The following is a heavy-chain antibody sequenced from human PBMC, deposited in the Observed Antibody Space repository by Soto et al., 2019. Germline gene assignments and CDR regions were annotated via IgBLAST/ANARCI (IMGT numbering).Heavy chain of an antibody. V-gene: IGHV1-69*01. Sequence: QVQLVRSGAEVRKPGSSVRISCTASGDTLSYSAIGWLRQAPGQGLEWMGGITPSFGSPVYARKFQGRVTIAADHMILNNLRSDDTAMYFCATYFTAVAYFENWGQGTLVTVSS. CDR1: GDTLSYSA. J-gene: IGHJ4*02. D-gene: IGHD5-18*01. CDR2: ITPSFGSP. CDR3: ATYFTAVAYFEN.